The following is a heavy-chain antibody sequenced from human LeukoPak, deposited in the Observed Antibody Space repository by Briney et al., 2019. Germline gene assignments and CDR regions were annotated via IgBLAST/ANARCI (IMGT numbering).Heavy chain of an antibody. Sequence: GASVKVSCKASGYTFTGYYMHWVRLAPGQGLEWMGWINPNSGGTNYAQKFQGRVTMTRDTSISTAYMELSRLRSDDTAVYYCARRSPELPRDWGQGTLVTVSS. CDR2: INPNSGGT. CDR3: ARRSPELPRD. V-gene: IGHV1-2*02. D-gene: IGHD1-26*01. J-gene: IGHJ4*02. CDR1: GYTFTGYY.